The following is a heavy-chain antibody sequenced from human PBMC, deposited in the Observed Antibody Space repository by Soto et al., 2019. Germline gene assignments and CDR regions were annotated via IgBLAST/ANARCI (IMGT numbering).Heavy chain of an antibody. CDR3: AHIVVAGLGYYFVS. CDR2: IYCDDDN. V-gene: IGHV2-5*02. J-gene: IGHJ4*02. D-gene: IGHD6-19*01. Sequence: QITLKESGPTLVKPTQTLTLTCTFSGFSLSSTRMAVGWIRQPPGKALEWLALIYCDDDNRYSPFLKSRLTVPTNTSKSPVVLTMAHMVRVDTARYYWAHIVVAGLGYYFVSWGEGTLVTVAS. CDR1: GFSLSSTRMA.